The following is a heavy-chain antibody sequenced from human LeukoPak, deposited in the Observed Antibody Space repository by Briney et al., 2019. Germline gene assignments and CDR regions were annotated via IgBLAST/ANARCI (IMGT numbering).Heavy chain of an antibody. J-gene: IGHJ4*02. CDR3: AGEPGDYDSRGYRTYYFDH. CDR2: IYYSGIT. Sequence: PSETLSLTCTVSGGSISSYYWNWIRQPPGKGLEWIGYIYYSGITNYNPSLTSRVTISVDTSKNQFSLRLSSVTAADTAVYYCAGEPGDYDSRGYRTYYFDHWGQGTLVTVS. D-gene: IGHD3-22*01. V-gene: IGHV4-59*01. CDR1: GGSISSYY.